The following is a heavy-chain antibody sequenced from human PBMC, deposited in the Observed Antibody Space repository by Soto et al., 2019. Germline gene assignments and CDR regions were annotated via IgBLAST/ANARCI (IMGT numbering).Heavy chain of an antibody. J-gene: IGHJ4*02. V-gene: IGHV3-30*18. Sequence: GGSLRLSCAASGFTFSSYGMHWVRQAPGKGLEWVAFISYDGSNKYYADSVKGRFTISRDNSKNTLYLQMNSLRAEDTAVYYCAKDRVPSGVQGSYFDYWGQGTLLTVSS. D-gene: IGHD5-12*01. CDR3: AKDRVPSGVQGSYFDY. CDR2: ISYDGSNK. CDR1: GFTFSSYG.